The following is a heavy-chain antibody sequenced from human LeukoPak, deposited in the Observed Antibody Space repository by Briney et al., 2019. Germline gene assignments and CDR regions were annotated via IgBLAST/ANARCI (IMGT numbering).Heavy chain of an antibody. J-gene: IGHJ6*03. CDR1: GFTFSSYS. CDR3: ARLVAGTTTSYYYYYYMDV. CDR2: ISSSSSTI. Sequence: GGSLRLSCAAPGFTFSSYSMNWVRQAPGKGLEWVSYISSSSSTIYYADSVKGRFTISRDNAKNSLYLQMNSLRAEDTAVYYCARLVAGTTTSYYYYYYMDVWGKGTTVTVSS. V-gene: IGHV3-48*01. D-gene: IGHD1-7*01.